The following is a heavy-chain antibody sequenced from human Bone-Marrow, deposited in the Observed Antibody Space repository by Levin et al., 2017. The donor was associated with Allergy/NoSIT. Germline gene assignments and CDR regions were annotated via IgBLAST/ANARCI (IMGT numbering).Heavy chain of an antibody. CDR1: GFSFSSYW. CDR3: TRAGRPADY. V-gene: IGHV3-7*01. CDR2: IKEDGSQQ. D-gene: IGHD1-26*01. Sequence: ASVKVSCAASGFSFSSYWMSWVRQAPGKGLEWVANIKEDGSQQSYVDFVKGRFTISRDNAKNSLYLQMNTLSGEDTAVYYCTRAGRPADYWGQGTLVTVSS. J-gene: IGHJ4*02.